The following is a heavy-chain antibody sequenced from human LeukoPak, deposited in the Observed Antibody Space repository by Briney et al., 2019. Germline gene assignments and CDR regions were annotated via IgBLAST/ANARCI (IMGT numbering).Heavy chain of an antibody. D-gene: IGHD2-21*01. CDR3: ARGVSWFDP. V-gene: IGHV4-59*01. CDR1: GGSISSYY. J-gene: IGHJ5*02. Sequence: SETLSLTCTVSGGSISSYYWSWIRQPPGRGLEWIGYIYYSGSTNYNPSLKSRVTISVDTSKNQFSLKLSSVTAADTAVYYCARGVSWFDPWGQGTLVTVSS. CDR2: IYYSGST.